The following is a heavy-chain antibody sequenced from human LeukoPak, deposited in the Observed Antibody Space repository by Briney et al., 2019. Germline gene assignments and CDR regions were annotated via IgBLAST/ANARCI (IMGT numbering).Heavy chain of an antibody. J-gene: IGHJ4*02. Sequence: GASVKVSCKASGYTFTSYYMHWVRQAPGQGLEWMGIINPSGGSTSYAQKFQGRVTMTRDTSTSTVYMELSSLRSEDTAVYYCARDQFGITMVRGSHHLDNWGQGTLVTVSS. V-gene: IGHV1-46*03. CDR1: GYTFTSYY. CDR3: ARDQFGITMVRGSHHLDN. D-gene: IGHD3-10*01. CDR2: INPSGGST.